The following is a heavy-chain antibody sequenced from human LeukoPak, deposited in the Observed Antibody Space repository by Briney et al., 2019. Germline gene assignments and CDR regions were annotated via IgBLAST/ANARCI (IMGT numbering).Heavy chain of an antibody. J-gene: IGHJ4*02. CDR2: ISSSSSYI. D-gene: IGHD3-16*02. V-gene: IGHV3-21*04. CDR3: ARTDPRVGELSPFDY. Sequence: GGSLRLSCAASGFTFSNYNMNWVRQAPGKGLEWVSSISSSSSYIYYADSVKGRFTISRDNAKNSLYLQMNSLRAEDTALYYCARTDPRVGELSPFDYWGQGTLVTVSS. CDR1: GFTFSNYN.